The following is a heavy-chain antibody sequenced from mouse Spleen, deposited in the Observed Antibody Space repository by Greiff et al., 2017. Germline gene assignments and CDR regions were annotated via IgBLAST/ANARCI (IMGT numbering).Heavy chain of an antibody. CDR1: GYTFPSSW. Sequence: QVQLQQPGAELVKPGASVKMSCKASGYTFPSSWITWVKQRPGQGLEWIGDIYPGSGSPNYNEKFKSKATLTVDTSSSPAYMQLSSLTSEDSAVYYCARSSLLRPLDYWGQGTTLTVSS. CDR3: ARSSLLRPLDY. V-gene: IGHV1-55*01. D-gene: IGHD1-2*01. J-gene: IGHJ2*01. CDR2: IYPGSGSP.